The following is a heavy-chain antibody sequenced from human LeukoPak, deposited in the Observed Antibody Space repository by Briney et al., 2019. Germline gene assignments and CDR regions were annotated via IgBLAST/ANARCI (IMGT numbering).Heavy chain of an antibody. V-gene: IGHV1-46*01. Sequence: ASVKVSCKASGYTFTSYGINWVRQAPGQGLEWMGIINPSGGSTSYAQKFQGRVTMTRDTSTSTVYMELSSLRSEDTAVYYCARGSSYYYDSSGYPLPDWGQGTLVTVSS. CDR1: GYTFTSYG. J-gene: IGHJ4*02. CDR2: INPSGGST. CDR3: ARGSSYYYDSSGYPLPD. D-gene: IGHD3-22*01.